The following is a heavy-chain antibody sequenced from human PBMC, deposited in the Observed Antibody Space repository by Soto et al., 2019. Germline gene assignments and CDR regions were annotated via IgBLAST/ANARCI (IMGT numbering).Heavy chain of an antibody. J-gene: IGHJ5*02. D-gene: IGHD1-1*01. CDR2: VYWDDDK. CDR3: AHKPDDANGCDP. CDR1: GFSLTTPTVG. V-gene: IGHV2-5*02. Sequence: QIALKESGPTLVKPPQNLTLTCTFSGFSLTTPTVGVGWIRQPPGKALEWLAFVYWDDDKRYSPSLKTRLTITKDSSENRVALTMTDMDPSDTGTDYCAHKPDDANGCDPWGQGTRVTVSS.